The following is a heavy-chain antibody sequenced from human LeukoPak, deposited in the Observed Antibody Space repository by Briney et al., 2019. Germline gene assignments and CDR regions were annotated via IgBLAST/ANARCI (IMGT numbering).Heavy chain of an antibody. J-gene: IGHJ4*02. CDR1: GYTFTSYG. Sequence: ASVNVSCKASGYTFTSYGISWVRQAPGQGLEWMGWISAYNGNTNYAQKLQGRVTMTTDTSTSTAYMELRSLRSDDTAVYYCARDPPMVRGVINIPFDYWGQGTLVTVSS. CDR2: ISAYNGNT. V-gene: IGHV1-18*01. D-gene: IGHD3-10*01. CDR3: ARDPPMVRGVINIPFDY.